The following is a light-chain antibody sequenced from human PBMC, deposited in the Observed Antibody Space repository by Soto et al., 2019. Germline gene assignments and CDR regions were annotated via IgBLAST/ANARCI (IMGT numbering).Light chain of an antibody. V-gene: IGLV1-40*01. CDR1: SSNIGAGSD. CDR3: LSYGSTLRAFWV. Sequence: QSVLTQPPSVSGAPGQRVTISCTGSSSNIGAGSDVHWYQQLPGTAPKLLIYNNNNRPSGVPDRFSGSKSGTSASLAITGLQAEDEADYYCLSYGSTLRAFWVFGGGTKLTVL. J-gene: IGLJ3*02. CDR2: NNN.